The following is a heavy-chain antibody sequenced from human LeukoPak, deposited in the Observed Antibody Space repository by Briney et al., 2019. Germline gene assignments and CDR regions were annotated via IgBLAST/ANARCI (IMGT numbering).Heavy chain of an antibody. V-gene: IGHV4-61*02. Sequence: SETLSLTCTVSGGSISSGGYYWSWIRQPAGKGLEWIGRIYTRGSTNYNPSLKSRVTMSVDTSKNQFSLRLSSVTAADTAVYYCARDGFQAGRYYYYMDVWGKGTTVTVSS. CDR1: GGSISSGGYY. CDR2: IYTRGST. J-gene: IGHJ6*03. CDR3: ARDGFQAGRYYYYMDV. D-gene: IGHD6-6*01.